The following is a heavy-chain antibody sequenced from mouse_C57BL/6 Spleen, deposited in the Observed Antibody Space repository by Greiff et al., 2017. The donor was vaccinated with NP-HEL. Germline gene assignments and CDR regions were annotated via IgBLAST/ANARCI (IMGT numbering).Heavy chain of an antibody. Sequence: QVQLQQSGAELVRPGTSVKLSCKASGYTFTSYWMHWVKQRPGQGLEWIGVIDPSDSYTNYNQKFKGKATLTVDTSSSTAYMQLSSLTSEDAAVYYCARWSSGYGMDYWGQGTSVTVSS. CDR3: ARWSSGYGMDY. D-gene: IGHD3-2*02. J-gene: IGHJ4*01. CDR1: GYTFTSYW. CDR2: IDPSDSYT. V-gene: IGHV1-59*01.